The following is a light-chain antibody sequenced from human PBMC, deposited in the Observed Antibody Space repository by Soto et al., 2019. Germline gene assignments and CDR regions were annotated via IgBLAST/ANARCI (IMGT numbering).Light chain of an antibody. CDR2: EGS. CDR1: SSDVGSYNL. J-gene: IGLJ2*01. CDR3: CSYAGSSTDVV. Sequence: QSALTQPASVSGSPGQSITISCTGTSSDVGSYNLVSWYQQHPGKAPKLMIYEGSKRPSGVSNRFSGSKFGNTASLTISGLHAEDEAYYYCCSYAGSSTDVVFGGGTKLTVL. V-gene: IGLV2-23*01.